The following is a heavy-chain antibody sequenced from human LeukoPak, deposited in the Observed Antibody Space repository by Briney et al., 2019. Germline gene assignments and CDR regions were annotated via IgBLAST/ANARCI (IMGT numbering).Heavy chain of an antibody. CDR1: GFTFSSYS. V-gene: IGHV3-21*01. Sequence: PGGSLRLSCAASGFTFSSYSMNWVRQAPGKGLEWVSSISSSSSYIYYADSVKGRFTISRDNAKNSLYLQMNGLRAEDTAVYYCAREQVGYRYGRSYYYYLDVWGKGTTVTVSS. D-gene: IGHD5-18*01. CDR2: ISSSSSYI. CDR3: AREQVGYRYGRSYYYYLDV. J-gene: IGHJ6*03.